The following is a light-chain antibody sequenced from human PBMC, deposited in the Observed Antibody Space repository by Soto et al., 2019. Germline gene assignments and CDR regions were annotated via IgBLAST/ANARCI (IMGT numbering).Light chain of an antibody. Sequence: EVLLTQAPGTLPLSPGDTATLSCRASQSLCNTCLAWYQQKPGQAPRLLIHGVSNRGTDVPDKFSGSGSGTDLTLTIRRLEPEDVAAYYCQQDPNSPLTFGGGNKVEF. J-gene: IGKJ4*01. V-gene: IGKV3-20*01. CDR1: QSLCNTC. CDR3: QQDPNSPLT. CDR2: GVS.